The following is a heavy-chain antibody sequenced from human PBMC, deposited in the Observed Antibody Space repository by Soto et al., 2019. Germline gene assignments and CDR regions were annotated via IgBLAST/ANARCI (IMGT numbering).Heavy chain of an antibody. CDR2: ISGSGGST. CDR1: GFTFSSYG. V-gene: IGHV3-23*01. Sequence: GGSLRLSCAASGFTFSSYGMSWVRQAPGKGLEWVSAISGSGGSTYYADSVKGRFTISRDNSKNTLYLQMNSLRAEDTAVYYCAKAPGVLLWFGNWFDPWGQGTLVTVSS. D-gene: IGHD3-10*01. CDR3: AKAPGVLLWFGNWFDP. J-gene: IGHJ5*02.